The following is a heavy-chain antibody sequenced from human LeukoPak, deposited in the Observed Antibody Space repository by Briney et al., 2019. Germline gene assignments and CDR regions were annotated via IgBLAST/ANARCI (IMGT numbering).Heavy chain of an antibody. CDR1: GFTFSSYS. J-gene: IGHJ4*02. V-gene: IGHV3-48*04. Sequence: GGSLRLSCAASGFTFSSYSMNWVRQAPGKGLEWVSYISSSSSTIYYADSVKGRFTISRDNAKNSLYLQMNSLRAEDTAVYYCAKDGDYYGSGSYSGYWGQGTLVTVSS. D-gene: IGHD3-10*01. CDR2: ISSSSSTI. CDR3: AKDGDYYGSGSYSGY.